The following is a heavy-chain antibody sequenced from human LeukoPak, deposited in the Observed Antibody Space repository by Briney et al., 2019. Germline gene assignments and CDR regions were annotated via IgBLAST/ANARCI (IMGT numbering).Heavy chain of an antibody. Sequence: PGGSLRLSCAASGFTLSTYWISWVRQAPGKGLEWVANIKEDGSKKYYVDSVKGRFTISRDNAKNAVFLQMNSLRAEDTAAYYCARAIAAAGAYWGQGTLVTVSS. D-gene: IGHD6-13*01. J-gene: IGHJ4*02. CDR2: IKEDGSKK. CDR3: ARAIAAAGAY. CDR1: GFTLSTYW. V-gene: IGHV3-7*04.